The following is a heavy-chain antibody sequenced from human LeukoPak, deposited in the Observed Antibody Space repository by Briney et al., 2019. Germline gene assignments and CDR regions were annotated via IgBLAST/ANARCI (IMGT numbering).Heavy chain of an antibody. CDR3: ARQTTTTTYDS. Sequence: PGESLKISCKGSGYRFTSYWITWVRQMLGKGLEWMGIIYPSDSDTTYSPSFQGQVTISADKSISTAYLQWNSLKASDTAMYYCARQTTTTTYDSWGQGTLVTVSS. D-gene: IGHD4-11*01. CDR2: IYPSDSDT. CDR1: GYRFTSYW. J-gene: IGHJ4*02. V-gene: IGHV5-51*01.